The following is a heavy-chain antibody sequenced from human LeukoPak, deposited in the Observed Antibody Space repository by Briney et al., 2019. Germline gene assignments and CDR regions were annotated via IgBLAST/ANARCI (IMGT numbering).Heavy chain of an antibody. D-gene: IGHD4-17*01. CDR1: GGSISGSSYY. CDR2: AYYSGST. CDR3: ARHKGDYGDYVSTWLYFDF. J-gene: IGHJ4*02. V-gene: IGHV4-39*01. Sequence: PSETLSLTCTVSGGSISGSSYYWGWIRQPPGKGLEWIGSAYYSGSTCYNPSLKSRVTISVDTSKNQFSLRLISVTAADTAMYYCARHKGDYGDYVSTWLYFDFWGQGTLATVSS.